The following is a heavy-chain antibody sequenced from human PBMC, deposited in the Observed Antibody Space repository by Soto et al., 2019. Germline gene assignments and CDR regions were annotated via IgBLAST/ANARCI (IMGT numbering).Heavy chain of an antibody. Sequence: VQLVESGGGVVQPGRSLRLSCAASGFTFSDYAMHWVRQAPGKGLEWVAVVSHDGRNTHYADSVKGRFTISRDSSKNTVSLEMTSLRAGDTAVYYCAKGGRQWLGTSGFNYWGQGARVTVSS. V-gene: IGHV3-30*18. CDR2: VSHDGRNT. J-gene: IGHJ4*02. CDR3: AKGGRQWLGTSGFNY. CDR1: GFTFSDYA. D-gene: IGHD6-19*01.